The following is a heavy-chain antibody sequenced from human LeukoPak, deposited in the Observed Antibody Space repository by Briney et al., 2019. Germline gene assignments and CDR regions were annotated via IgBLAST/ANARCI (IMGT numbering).Heavy chain of an antibody. CDR3: AIVLGGTYFFDY. V-gene: IGHV1-24*01. J-gene: IGHJ4*02. CDR2: FDPEDGET. CDR1: GYNLTELS. D-gene: IGHD1-26*01. Sequence: GASVKVSCKVSGYNLTELSMHWVRQAPGKGLEWMGSFDPEDGETIYAQNFQGRVTMTEDTSTDTAYMELSSLRSEDTAVYYCAIVLGGTYFFDYWGQGTLSPSPQ.